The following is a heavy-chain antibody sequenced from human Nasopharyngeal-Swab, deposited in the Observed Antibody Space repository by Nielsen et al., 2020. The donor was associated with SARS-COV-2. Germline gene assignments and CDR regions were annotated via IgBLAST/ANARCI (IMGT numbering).Heavy chain of an antibody. D-gene: IGHD4-17*01. J-gene: IGHJ2*01. V-gene: IGHV3-48*03. CDR1: GFTFSAYD. CDR3: ARDGNLRTVRYFDL. Sequence: LKISCAASGFTFSAYDMNWVRQAPGKGLEWVSYISSTGSTINYADSVKGRVTISRDNAKNSLYLQMNSLRAEDTAVYYCARDGNLRTVRYFDLWGRGSLVTVSS. CDR2: ISSTGSTI.